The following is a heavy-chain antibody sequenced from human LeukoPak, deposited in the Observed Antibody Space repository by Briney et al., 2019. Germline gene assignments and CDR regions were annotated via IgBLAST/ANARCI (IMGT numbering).Heavy chain of an antibody. V-gene: IGHV3-7*01. CDR1: GFTFSSYW. CDR2: IKQDGSEK. CDR3: AREGYGDYPGSFDY. D-gene: IGHD4-17*01. Sequence: GGSLRLSCAASGFTFSSYWMSWVRQAPGEGLEWVANIKQDGSEKYYVDSVKGRFTISRDNAKNSLYLQMNSLRAEDTAVYYCAREGYGDYPGSFDYWGQGTLVTVSS. J-gene: IGHJ4*02.